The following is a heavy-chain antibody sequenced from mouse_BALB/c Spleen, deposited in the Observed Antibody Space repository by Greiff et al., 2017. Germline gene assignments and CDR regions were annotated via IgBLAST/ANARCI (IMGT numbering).Heavy chain of an antibody. V-gene: IGHV1S56*01. CDR2: IYPGDGST. Sequence: VQLQQSGPELVKPGASVKMSCKASGYTFTSYYIHWVKQRPGQGLEWIGWIYPGDGSTKYNEKFKGKTTLTADKSSSTAYMLLSSLTSEDSAIYFCARGYDYGYAMDYWGQGTSVTVSS. J-gene: IGHJ4*01. D-gene: IGHD2-4*01. CDR3: ARGYDYGYAMDY. CDR1: GYTFTSYY.